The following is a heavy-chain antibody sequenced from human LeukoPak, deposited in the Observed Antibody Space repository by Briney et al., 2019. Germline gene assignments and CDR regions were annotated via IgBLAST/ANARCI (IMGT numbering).Heavy chain of an antibody. Sequence: GGSLRLSCAASGFTFSSYNMNWVRQAPGKGLEWVSYISSSGSTIFYADSVKGRFTMSRDNAENSVYLEMNSLRAEDTAVYYCARGDYGDYGNFDYWGQGTLVTVSS. CDR2: ISSSGSTI. J-gene: IGHJ4*02. CDR1: GFTFSSYN. V-gene: IGHV3-48*01. D-gene: IGHD4-17*01. CDR3: ARGDYGDYGNFDY.